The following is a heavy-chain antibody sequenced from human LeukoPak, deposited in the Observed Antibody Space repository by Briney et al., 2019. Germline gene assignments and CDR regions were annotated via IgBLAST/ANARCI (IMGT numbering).Heavy chain of an antibody. CDR1: GGSISSYY. J-gene: IGHJ4*02. CDR2: IYYSGSD. CDR3: ASMYSSSPNFDY. D-gene: IGHD6-6*01. V-gene: IGHV4-59*01. Sequence: PSETLSLTCTVSGGSISSYYWSWVRQPPGKGLEWVGYIYYSGSDNYNPSLKSLVTIYVDTTKNPFSLKLSSVTAAGTAVYYCASMYSSSPNFDYWGQGTLVAVAS.